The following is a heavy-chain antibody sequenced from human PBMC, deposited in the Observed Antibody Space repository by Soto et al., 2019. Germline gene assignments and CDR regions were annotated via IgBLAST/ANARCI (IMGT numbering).Heavy chain of an antibody. CDR3: ARAWKGNPLLHPVDY. J-gene: IGHJ4*02. V-gene: IGHV1-18*01. D-gene: IGHD2-2*02. Sequence: QVQLVQSGAEVKKPGASVKVSCKASGYTFTSYGISWVRQAPGQGLEWMGWISAYNGNSNYAQKLQGRVTMTTDTSTSTAYMELRSLRSDDTAVYYCARAWKGNPLLHPVDYWGQGTLVTVSS. CDR2: ISAYNGNS. CDR1: GYTFTSYG.